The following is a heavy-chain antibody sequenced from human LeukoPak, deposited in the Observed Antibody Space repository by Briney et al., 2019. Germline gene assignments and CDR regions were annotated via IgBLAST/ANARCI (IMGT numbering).Heavy chain of an antibody. J-gene: IGHJ4*02. Sequence: GRSLRLSCAASGFTFSSYAMHWVRQAPGKGLERVAVISYDGSNKYYADSVKGRFTISRDNSKNTLYLQMNSLRAEDTAVYYCARDAPPFSGYEPIYWGQGTLVTVSS. CDR1: GFTFSSYA. D-gene: IGHD5-12*01. V-gene: IGHV3-30*04. CDR3: ARDAPPFSGYEPIY. CDR2: ISYDGSNK.